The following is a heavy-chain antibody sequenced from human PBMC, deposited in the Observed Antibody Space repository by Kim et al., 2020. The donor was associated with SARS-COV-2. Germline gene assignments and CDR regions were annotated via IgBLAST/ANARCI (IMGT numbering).Heavy chain of an antibody. V-gene: IGHV7-4-1*02. CDR3: ARDHSSSWFIYYYYYMDV. J-gene: IGHJ6*03. D-gene: IGHD6-13*01. Sequence: EGMGWINPTTGNPTYAQGFTGRFVFSLDTSVSTAYLQISSLKAEDTAVYYCARDHSSSWFIYYYYYMDVWGKGTTVTVSS. CDR2: INPTTGNP.